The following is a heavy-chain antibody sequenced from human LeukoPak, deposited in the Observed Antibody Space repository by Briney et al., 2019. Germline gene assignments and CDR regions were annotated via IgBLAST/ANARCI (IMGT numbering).Heavy chain of an antibody. Sequence: SETLSLTCTVSGASISSYYWNWIRQPAGKGLEWIGRIYTSGSTDYNPSLKSRVTMSVDSSKNQFSLKLSSVTAADTAAYYCATGAYCGGDCFDAFDIWGQGTMVTISS. V-gene: IGHV4-4*07. J-gene: IGHJ3*02. CDR3: ATGAYCGGDCFDAFDI. CDR1: GASISSYY. D-gene: IGHD2-21*01. CDR2: IYTSGST.